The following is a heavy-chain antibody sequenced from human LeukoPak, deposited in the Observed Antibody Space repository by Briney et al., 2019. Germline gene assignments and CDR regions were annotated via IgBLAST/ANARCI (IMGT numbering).Heavy chain of an antibody. CDR2: TNHSGST. CDR3: ARGLDSSGWIYEAPPLDY. D-gene: IGHD6-19*01. V-gene: IGHV4-39*02. J-gene: IGHJ4*01. CDR1: GGSISSSSYY. Sequence: PSETLSLTCTVSGGSISSSSYYWGWIRQPPGKGLEWIGETNHSGSTNYNPSLKSRVTISIDTSNNHLSLKLNSVTAADTAVYYCARGLDSSGWIYEAPPLDYWGHGTLVTVSS.